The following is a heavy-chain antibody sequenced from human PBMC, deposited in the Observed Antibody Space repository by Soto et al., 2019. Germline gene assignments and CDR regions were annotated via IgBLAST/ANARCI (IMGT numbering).Heavy chain of an antibody. CDR2: IYHSGST. V-gene: IGHV4-4*02. J-gene: IGHJ6*02. CDR1: GGSISSINW. D-gene: IGHD3-22*01. Sequence: PSETLSLTCAVSGGSISSINWWSWVRQPPGKGLEWIGEIYHSGSTNYNPSLKSRVTISVDKSKNQFSLKLSSVTAADTAVYYCARDSSERYDSSGYYLDNYGMDVWGQGTTVTVSS. CDR3: ARDSSERYDSSGYYLDNYGMDV.